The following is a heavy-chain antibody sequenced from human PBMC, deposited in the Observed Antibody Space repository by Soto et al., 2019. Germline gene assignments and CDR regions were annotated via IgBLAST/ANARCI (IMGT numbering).Heavy chain of an antibody. V-gene: IGHV3-73*01. Sequence: PGGSLRLSCAASGFVFKDSSIHWVRQASRKGLEWVGRIRDRAYSYATAYAASVTGRFTISRDDSTNTAYLQMNSLETEDTAIYYCTRLISAAQDYWGQGTQVTVSS. J-gene: IGHJ4*02. CDR2: IRDRAYSYAT. D-gene: IGHD3-16*02. CDR1: GFVFKDSS. CDR3: TRLISAAQDY.